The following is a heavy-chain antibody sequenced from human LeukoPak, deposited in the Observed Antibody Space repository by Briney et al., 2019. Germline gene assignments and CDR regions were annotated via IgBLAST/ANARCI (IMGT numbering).Heavy chain of an antibody. CDR3: ARWESGWYGRYYFDY. J-gene: IGHJ4*02. D-gene: IGHD6-19*01. Sequence: SETLPLTCAVYGGSFSGYYWSWIRQPPGKGLEWIGEINHSGSTNYNPSLKSRVTISVDTSKNQFSLKLSSVTAADTAVYYCARWESGWYGRYYFDYWGQGTLVTVSS. V-gene: IGHV4-34*01. CDR2: INHSGST. CDR1: GGSFSGYY.